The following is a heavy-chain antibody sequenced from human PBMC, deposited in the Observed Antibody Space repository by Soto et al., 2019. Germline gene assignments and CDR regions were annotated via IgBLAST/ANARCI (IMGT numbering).Heavy chain of an antibody. CDR3: ARVEYSYGYAFDI. V-gene: IGHV1-8*01. D-gene: IGHD5-18*01. J-gene: IGHJ3*02. CDR2: MNPNSGNT. Sequence: QVQLVQSGAEVKKPGASVKVSCKASGYTFTSYDINWVRQATGQGLEWMGWMNPNSGNTGYAQKFQGGVTMTRNTSISTAYMELSSLRSEGTAVYYCARVEYSYGYAFDIWGQGTMVTVSS. CDR1: GYTFTSYD.